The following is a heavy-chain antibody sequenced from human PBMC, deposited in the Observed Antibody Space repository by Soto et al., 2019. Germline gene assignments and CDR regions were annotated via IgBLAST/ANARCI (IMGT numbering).Heavy chain of an antibody. V-gene: IGHV3-21*01. J-gene: IGHJ6*02. Sequence: GGSLRLSCAASGFTFSNYTMNWVRQAPGKGLEWVSSISSSSSYIYYADSVKGRFTISRDNAKNSLYLQMNSLRAEDTAVYYCASRDIVVVPAGDCYYGMDVWGQGTTVTVSS. CDR2: ISSSSSYI. D-gene: IGHD2-2*01. CDR1: GFTFSNYT. CDR3: ASRDIVVVPAGDCYYGMDV.